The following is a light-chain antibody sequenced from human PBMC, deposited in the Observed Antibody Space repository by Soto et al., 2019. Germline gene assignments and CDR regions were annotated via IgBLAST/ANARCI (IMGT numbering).Light chain of an antibody. CDR1: QSVSNNY. V-gene: IGKV3-20*01. J-gene: IGKJ1*01. CDR2: GAS. Sequence: EIVLTHSPVTLSLSPGERATLSCRASQSVSNNYLAWYQQKPGQAPRLVSYGASSRATGIPDRFSTSGSGTDFTLTIRTLEPDDFAVYFCQKYSRSPLTFVQGNKVEIK. CDR3: QKYSRSPLT.